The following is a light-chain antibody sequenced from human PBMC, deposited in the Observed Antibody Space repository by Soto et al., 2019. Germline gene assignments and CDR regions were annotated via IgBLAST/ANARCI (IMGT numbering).Light chain of an antibody. J-gene: IGLJ3*02. Sequence: QSALTQPASVSGSPGQSITISCTGTSSDVGAYNYVSWYQHHPGKAPKVIIYEVTHRPSGVSDRFSGSKSGNTASLTISGLQADDEADYFCISYTTSTTLVFGGGTQLTVL. CDR2: EVT. CDR3: ISYTTSTTLV. CDR1: SSDVGAYNY. V-gene: IGLV2-14*01.